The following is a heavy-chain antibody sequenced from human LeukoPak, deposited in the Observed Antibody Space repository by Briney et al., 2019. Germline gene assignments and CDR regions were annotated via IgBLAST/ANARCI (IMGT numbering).Heavy chain of an antibody. CDR2: ISSISAFM. J-gene: IGHJ4*02. V-gene: IGHV3-21*01. D-gene: IGHD6-6*01. CDR1: GFTFSSYS. CDR3: ARGYSSSSTHFDY. Sequence: GGSLRLSCAACGFTFSSYSMNWVRQAPGKGLEWVSSISSISAFMHYADSVKGRFTISRDNAQNSLYLQMNSLSAEDTAVYYCARGYSSSSTHFDYWGQGTLVTVSS.